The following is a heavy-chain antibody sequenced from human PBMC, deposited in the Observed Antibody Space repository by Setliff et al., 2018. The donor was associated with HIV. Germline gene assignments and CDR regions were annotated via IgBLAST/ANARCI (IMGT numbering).Heavy chain of an antibody. D-gene: IGHD6-13*01. Sequence: SETLSLTCTVSGGSVTDISYYWAWIRQPPGKGLQWVGTIFYSGHTYYNPSLRSRVTISVDTSKNQFSLKLRSVTAADTAVYYCARSPAAEGHWGQGTLVTVSS. CDR1: GGSVTDISYY. CDR3: ARSPAAEGH. CDR2: IFYSGHT. V-gene: IGHV4-39*01. J-gene: IGHJ4*02.